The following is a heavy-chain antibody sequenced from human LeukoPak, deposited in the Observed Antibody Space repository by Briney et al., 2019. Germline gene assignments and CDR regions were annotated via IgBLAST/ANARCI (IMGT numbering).Heavy chain of an antibody. Sequence: GGSLRLSCAASGFTFSSFAMHWVRQAPGKQLEYVSAICSNGGCTYYANSVKGRFTISRDNSKNTLYLQMGSLRAEDMAVYYCARWGYYSNYDYWGQGTLVTVSS. J-gene: IGHJ4*02. D-gene: IGHD4-11*01. V-gene: IGHV3-64*01. CDR3: ARWGYYSNYDY. CDR1: GFTFSSFA. CDR2: ICSNGGCT.